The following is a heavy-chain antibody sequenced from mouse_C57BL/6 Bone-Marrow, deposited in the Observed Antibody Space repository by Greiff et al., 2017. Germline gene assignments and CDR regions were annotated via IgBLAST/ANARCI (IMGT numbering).Heavy chain of an antibody. D-gene: IGHD4-1*01. CDR3: ARPLTGERGYFDY. J-gene: IGHJ2*01. CDR1: GYTFTSYW. Sequence: VQLQQPGAELVKPGASVKLSCKASGYTFTSYWMHWVKQRPGQGLEWIGMIHPNSGSTNYNEKFKSKATLTVDKSSSTAYMQLSSLTSEDSAVYYCARPLTGERGYFDYWGQGTTLTVSS. V-gene: IGHV1-64*01. CDR2: IHPNSGST.